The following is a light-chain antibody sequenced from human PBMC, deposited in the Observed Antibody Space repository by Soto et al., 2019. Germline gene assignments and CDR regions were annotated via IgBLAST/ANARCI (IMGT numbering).Light chain of an antibody. CDR2: GAS. CDR3: QQYGSPGT. Sequence: EIVMTQSPATLSVSPGERATLSCRASENIYTNLAWYQQKPGQAPRLLIYGASNTATGIPDRFSGSGSGTDFTLTISRLEPEDFAVDYCQQYGSPGTFGQGTKVDIK. J-gene: IGKJ1*01. CDR1: ENIYTN. V-gene: IGKV3-20*01.